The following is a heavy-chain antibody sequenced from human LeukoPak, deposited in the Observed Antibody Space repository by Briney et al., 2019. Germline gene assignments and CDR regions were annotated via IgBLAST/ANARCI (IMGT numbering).Heavy chain of an antibody. CDR1: GYTFTTYY. CDR3: ARGGRGGPDASEI. V-gene: IGHV1-46*01. Sequence: ASVKLSCKASGYTFTTYYIHWVRQAPGQGLQWMGIINPSGGSTSYAQKFQGRVTMTRDTATSTVYMELSSLRSEDTAVYYCARGGRGGPDASEIWGQGTMVSVSS. J-gene: IGHJ3*02. CDR2: INPSGGST. D-gene: IGHD4-23*01.